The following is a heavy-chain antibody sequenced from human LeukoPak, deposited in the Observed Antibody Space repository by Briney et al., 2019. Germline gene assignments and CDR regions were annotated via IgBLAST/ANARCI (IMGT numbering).Heavy chain of an antibody. CDR3: AREADSSCYFFRPDY. CDR1: GYTFTSYG. CDR2: ISAYNGNT. D-gene: IGHD3-22*01. J-gene: IGHJ4*02. V-gene: IGHV1-18*01. Sequence: SVKVSCKASGYTFTSYGISWVRQAPGQGLEWMGWISAYNGNTNYAQKLQDRVTITTDTSTSTAYMELRSLRSHDTAVYYCAREADSSCYFFRPDYCGQGTLVTVSS.